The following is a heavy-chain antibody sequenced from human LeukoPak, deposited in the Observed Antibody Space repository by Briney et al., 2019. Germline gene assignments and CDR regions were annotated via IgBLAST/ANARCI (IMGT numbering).Heavy chain of an antibody. CDR2: INSDGSST. CDR1: GFTFSSYW. CDR3: ARDPRGATPTYFDY. Sequence: GGSLRLSCAASGFTFSSYWMHWVRQAPGKGLVWVSRINSDGSSTNYADSAKGRFTISRDNAKNTLYLQMNSLRAEDTAVYYCARDPRGATPTYFDYWGQGTLVTVSS. J-gene: IGHJ4*02. D-gene: IGHD1-26*01. V-gene: IGHV3-74*01.